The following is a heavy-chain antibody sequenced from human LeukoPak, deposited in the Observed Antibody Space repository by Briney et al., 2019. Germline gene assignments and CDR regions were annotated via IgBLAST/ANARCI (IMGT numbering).Heavy chain of an antibody. V-gene: IGHV3-11*01. D-gene: IGHD6-6*01. CDR1: GFTFSDPY. CDR2: ISPDGKSI. Sequence: GGSLRLSCAASGFTFSDPYMSWIRQAPGKGLVYLSYISPDGKSISYTDSVKGRFTISRDNAKNSLYLQMTSLRAEDTAIYYCARTARLLEYWGQGTLVTASS. J-gene: IGHJ4*02. CDR3: ARTARLLEY.